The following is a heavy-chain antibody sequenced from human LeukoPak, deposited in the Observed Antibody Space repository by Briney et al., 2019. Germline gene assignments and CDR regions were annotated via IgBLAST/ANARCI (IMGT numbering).Heavy chain of an antibody. V-gene: IGHV4-59*01. D-gene: IGHD3-10*01. CDR2: IYYSGST. Sequence: PSETLSLTCTVSGGSISSYYWSWIRQPPGKGLEWIGYIYYSGSTNYNPPLKSRVTISEDTSKNQFYLRLSSMTAADTAIYYCAAGGYYGSGAFHIWGLGTMVTVSS. CDR1: GGSISSYY. CDR3: AAGGYYGSGAFHI. J-gene: IGHJ3*02.